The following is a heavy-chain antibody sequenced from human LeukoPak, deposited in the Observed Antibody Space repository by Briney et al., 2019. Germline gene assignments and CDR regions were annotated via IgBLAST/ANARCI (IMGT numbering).Heavy chain of an antibody. CDR3: ATGHSSGWYYFDY. D-gene: IGHD6-19*01. CDR2: FDPEDGET. Sequence: ASVKVSCKVSGYTLTELSMHWVRQAPGKGLEWMGGFDPEDGETIYAQKFQGRATMTEDTSTDTAYMELSSLRSEDTAVYYCATGHSSGWYYFDYWGQGTLVTVSS. J-gene: IGHJ4*02. V-gene: IGHV1-24*01. CDR1: GYTLTELS.